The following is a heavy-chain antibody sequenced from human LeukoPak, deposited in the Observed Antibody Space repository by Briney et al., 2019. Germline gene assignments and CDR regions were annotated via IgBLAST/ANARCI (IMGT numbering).Heavy chain of an antibody. Sequence: GGSLTLSCAASGFTFSNCAMYWVRQAPGKGLEWVSFISDSGGVTYYADSVKGRFTISKDNSKNTVNLQVNSLRVDDTAVYYCAKVRAYTYDSGLDYWGQGTLVTVSS. V-gene: IGHV3-23*01. CDR2: ISDSGGVT. D-gene: IGHD3-10*01. CDR1: GFTFSNCA. CDR3: AKVRAYTYDSGLDY. J-gene: IGHJ4*02.